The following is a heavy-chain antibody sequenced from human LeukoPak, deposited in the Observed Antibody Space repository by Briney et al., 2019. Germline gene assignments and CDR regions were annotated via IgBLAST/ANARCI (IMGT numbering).Heavy chain of an antibody. CDR3: ARRPAVAGTSTFGY. D-gene: IGHD6-19*01. J-gene: IGHJ4*02. V-gene: IGHV4-59*12. Sequence: SETLSLTCTVSGGSISSYYWSWIRQPPGKGLEWIGYIYYSGSTNYNPSLKSRVTISVDTSKNQFSLKLSSVTAADTAVYYCARRPAVAGTSTFGYWGQGTLVTVSS. CDR2: IYYSGST. CDR1: GGSISSYY.